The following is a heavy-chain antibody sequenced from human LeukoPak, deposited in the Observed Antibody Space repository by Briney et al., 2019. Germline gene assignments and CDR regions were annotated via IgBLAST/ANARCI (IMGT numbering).Heavy chain of an antibody. J-gene: IGHJ6*02. CDR1: GFTFSSYS. D-gene: IGHD5-18*01. CDR2: ISSSSSYI. CDR3: ARDGEYSYGWGRYYYYGMDV. Sequence: GGSLRLSCAASGFTFSSYSMNWVRQAPGKGLEWVSSISSSSSYIYYADSVKGRFTISRDNAKNSLYPQMNSLRAGDTAVYYCARDGEYSYGWGRYYYYGMDVWGQGTTVTVSS. V-gene: IGHV3-21*01.